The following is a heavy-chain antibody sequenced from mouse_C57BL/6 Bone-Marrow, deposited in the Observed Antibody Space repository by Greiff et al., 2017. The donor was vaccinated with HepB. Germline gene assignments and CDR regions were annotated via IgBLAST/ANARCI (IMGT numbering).Heavy chain of an antibody. CDR1: GYTFTSYW. J-gene: IGHJ2*01. CDR3: ARGGIYYGNYLFFDY. V-gene: IGHV1-69*01. D-gene: IGHD2-1*01. Sequence: QVQLQQPGAELVMPGASVKLSCKASGYTFTSYWMHWVKQRPGQGLEWIGEIDPSDSYTNYNQKFKGKSTLTVDKSSSTAYMQLSSLTSEDSAVYYCARGGIYYGNYLFFDYWGQGTTLTVSS. CDR2: IDPSDSYT.